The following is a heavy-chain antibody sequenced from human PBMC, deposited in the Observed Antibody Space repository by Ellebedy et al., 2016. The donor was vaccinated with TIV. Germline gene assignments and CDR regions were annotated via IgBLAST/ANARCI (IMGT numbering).Heavy chain of an antibody. Sequence: MPSETLSLTCTVSSASMSSCYWTWIRQPPGKGLEWIAYFYYGGSTKYNPSLKSRVSISVDTSESQFSLKLTSVTAADPAMYYCARGLYGSFDSWGQGTLVTVSS. CDR1: SASMSSCY. J-gene: IGHJ4*02. CDR2: FYYGGST. V-gene: IGHV4-59*01. D-gene: IGHD3-16*01. CDR3: ARGLYGSFDS.